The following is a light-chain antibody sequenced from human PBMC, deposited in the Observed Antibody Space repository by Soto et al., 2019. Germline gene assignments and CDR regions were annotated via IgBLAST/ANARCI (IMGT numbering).Light chain of an antibody. CDR2: GAS. Sequence: EIVMTQSPATLSVSPGERDTLSCRASKSVSSNLAWYQQKPGQAPRLLIYGASTRATGIPARFSGSGSGTEFTLTISSLQSEDFAFYYCHQYNNWPLTFGGGTKVEIK. CDR1: KSVSSN. J-gene: IGKJ4*01. CDR3: HQYNNWPLT. V-gene: IGKV3-15*01.